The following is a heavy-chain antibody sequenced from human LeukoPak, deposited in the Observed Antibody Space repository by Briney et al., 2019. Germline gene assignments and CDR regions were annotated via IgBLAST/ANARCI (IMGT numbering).Heavy chain of an antibody. D-gene: IGHD3-3*01. J-gene: IGHJ6*02. V-gene: IGHV3-33*01. CDR3: ARDVSRSYYDFWSGNYYYYGMDV. CDR2: IWYDGSNK. CDR1: GFTFSSYG. Sequence: GGSLRLSCAASGFTFSSYGMHWVRQAPGKGLEWVAVIWYDGSNKYYADSVKGRFTISRDNSKNTLYLQMNSLRAEDTAVYYSARDVSRSYYDFWSGNYYYYGMDVWGQGTTVTVSS.